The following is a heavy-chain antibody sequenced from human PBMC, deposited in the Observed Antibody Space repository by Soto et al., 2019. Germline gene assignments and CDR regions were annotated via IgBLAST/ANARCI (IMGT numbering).Heavy chain of an antibody. V-gene: IGHV3-33*01. J-gene: IGHJ6*04. D-gene: IGHD2-15*01. CDR3: ARDGCSGASCYSTRYYYGMDV. CDR1: GFTFSSYG. CDR2: IWYDGSNK. Sequence: GGSLRLSCAASGFTFSSYGMHWVRQAPGKGLEWVAVIWYDGSNKYYADSVKGRFTISRDNSKNTLYLQMNSLRAEDTAVYYCARDGCSGASCYSTRYYYGMDVWSKGTTVTVST.